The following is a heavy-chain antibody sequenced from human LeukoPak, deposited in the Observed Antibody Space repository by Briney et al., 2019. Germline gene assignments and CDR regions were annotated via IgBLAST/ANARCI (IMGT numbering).Heavy chain of an antibody. J-gene: IGHJ5*02. CDR3: AREQIIVVVVAALRYNWFDP. Sequence: SETLSLTCTVSGGSISSYYWSWIRQPAGRGLEWIGRIHTSGSTNYNPSLKSRVTMSVDTSKNQFSLKLSSVTAADTAVYYCAREQIIVVVVAALRYNWFDPWGQGTLVTVSS. D-gene: IGHD2-15*01. V-gene: IGHV4-4*07. CDR2: IHTSGST. CDR1: GGSISSYY.